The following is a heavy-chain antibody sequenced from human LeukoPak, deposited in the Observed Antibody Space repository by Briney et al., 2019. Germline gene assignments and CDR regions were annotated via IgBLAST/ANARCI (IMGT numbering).Heavy chain of an antibody. CDR2: ILNDGNNK. D-gene: IGHD2-15*01. J-gene: IGHJ4*02. CDR3: AKDLHSIVFSY. Sequence: GGSLRLSCAASGFTFSSYGMNWVRQAPGRGLEWVAVILNDGNNKYYADSVKDRFTISRDNSKNTLYLQMNSLRAEDTAVYYCAKDLHSIVFSYWGQGTLVSVSS. V-gene: IGHV3-30*18. CDR1: GFTFSSYG.